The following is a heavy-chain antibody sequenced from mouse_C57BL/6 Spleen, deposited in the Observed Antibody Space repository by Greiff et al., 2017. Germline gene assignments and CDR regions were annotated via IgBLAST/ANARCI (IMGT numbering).Heavy chain of an antibody. Sequence: VQLQQSGAELVRPGASVTLSCKASGYTFTDYEMHWVKQTPVHGLEWIGAIDPETGGTAYNQKFKGEAILTADKSSSTAYMELRSLTSEDSAVYYCTRGLGYFDYWGQGTTLTVSS. V-gene: IGHV1-15*01. CDR1: GYTFTDYE. J-gene: IGHJ2*01. D-gene: IGHD3-3*01. CDR3: TRGLGYFDY. CDR2: IDPETGGT.